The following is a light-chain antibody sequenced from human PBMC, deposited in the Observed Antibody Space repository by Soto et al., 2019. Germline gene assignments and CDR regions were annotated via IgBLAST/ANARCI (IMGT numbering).Light chain of an antibody. Sequence: DIQMSQSPSTLSASVGDTVTITCQASQSISTYLAWYQQKPGKAPKLLIYKASSLESGVPSRFSGSGSGTEFTLTISSLQPDDFATYYCQQYNHYPYTFGQGTKLEI. J-gene: IGKJ2*01. CDR1: QSISTY. CDR2: KAS. V-gene: IGKV1-5*03. CDR3: QQYNHYPYT.